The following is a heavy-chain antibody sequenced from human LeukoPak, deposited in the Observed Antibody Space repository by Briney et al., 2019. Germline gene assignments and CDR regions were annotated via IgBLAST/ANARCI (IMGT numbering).Heavy chain of an antibody. Sequence: ASVKVSCKASGYTFTSYGISWVRQAPGQGLEWMGWISAYNCNTNYAQKLQGRVTMTTDTSTSTASMELRSLRSDDTAVYYCARAGYYGSGSYYRGNWVKRQADYWGQGTLVTVSS. CDR1: GYTFTSYG. CDR2: ISAYNCNT. V-gene: IGHV1-18*01. D-gene: IGHD3-10*01. CDR3: ARAGYYGSGSYYRGNWVKRQADY. J-gene: IGHJ4*02.